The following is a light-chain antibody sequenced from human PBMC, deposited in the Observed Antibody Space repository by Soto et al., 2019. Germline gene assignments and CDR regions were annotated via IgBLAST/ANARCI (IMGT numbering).Light chain of an antibody. V-gene: IGKV1-9*01. CDR1: QGISNN. CDR2: GAS. Sequence: DIQLTQSPSFLSASVGDRVTITCRASQGISNNLAWYQHNPGKPPKLLIYGASTLQSGVPSRFSGSGSGTEFTLKISSLQPEDFATYYCQQLNNYPRALTFGGGTKVEIK. J-gene: IGKJ4*01. CDR3: QQLNNYPRALT.